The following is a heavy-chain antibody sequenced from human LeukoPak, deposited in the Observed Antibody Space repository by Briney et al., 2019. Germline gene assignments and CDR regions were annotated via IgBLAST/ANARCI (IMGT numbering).Heavy chain of an antibody. CDR2: IYCSGNP. D-gene: IGHD6-19*01. CDR3: ARQGITVAVNWFDP. CDR1: GCTISSNSDN. Sequence: WETLSLTCTVSGCTISSNSDNWVRKPQAPGKGLEWIGSIYCSGNPHYNASVKSRVTISVDKSKNQFSLKLSSVTAEDKAVYYCARQGITVAVNWFDPWGQGTLVTVSS. V-gene: IGHV4-39*01. J-gene: IGHJ5*02.